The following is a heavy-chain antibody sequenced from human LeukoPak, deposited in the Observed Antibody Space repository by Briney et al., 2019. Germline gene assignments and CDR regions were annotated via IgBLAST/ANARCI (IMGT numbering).Heavy chain of an antibody. D-gene: IGHD4-17*01. CDR3: ARDRTTTVT. CDR1: GGTFNTYA. V-gene: IGHV1-69*04. CDR2: IIPLLDIP. J-gene: IGHJ4*02. Sequence: SVKVSCKASGGTFNTYAITWVRQAPGQGLEWMGRIIPLLDIPNYAQQFQGRVTITADKSTSTAYMELSSLRSEDTATYYCARDRTTTVTWGQGTLVTVSS.